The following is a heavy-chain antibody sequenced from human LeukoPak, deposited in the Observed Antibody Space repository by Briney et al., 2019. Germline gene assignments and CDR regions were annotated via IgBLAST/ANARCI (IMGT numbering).Heavy chain of an antibody. V-gene: IGHV3-48*04. Sequence: GGSLRLSCAASGFTFSSYSMNWVRQAPGKGLEWVSYISSSSSTIYYADSVKGRFTISRDNAKNSLYLQMNSLRAEDTAVYYCARDKLGTRYAFDIWGQGAMVTVSS. D-gene: IGHD7-27*01. CDR3: ARDKLGTRYAFDI. CDR1: GFTFSSYS. CDR2: ISSSSSTI. J-gene: IGHJ3*02.